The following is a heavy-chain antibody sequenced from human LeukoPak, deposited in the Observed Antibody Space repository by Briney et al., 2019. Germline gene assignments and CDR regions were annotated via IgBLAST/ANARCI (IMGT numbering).Heavy chain of an antibody. CDR2: ISSSSSYI. CDR1: GFXFSSYS. CDR3: ARTGVVAATVDY. Sequence: GGSLRLSCAASGFXFSSYSINWVRQAPGKGLEWVSSISSSSSYIYYADSVKGRFTISRDNAKNSLYLQMNSLRAEDTAVYYCARTGVVAATVDYWGQGTLVTVSS. V-gene: IGHV3-21*01. J-gene: IGHJ4*02. D-gene: IGHD2-15*01.